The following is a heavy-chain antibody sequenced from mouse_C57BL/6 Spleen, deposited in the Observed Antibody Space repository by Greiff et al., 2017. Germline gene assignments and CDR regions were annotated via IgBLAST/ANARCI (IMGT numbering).Heavy chain of an antibody. CDR2: IRNKANNHAT. Sequence: EVMLVESGGGLVQPGGSMKLSCAASGFTFSDAWMDWVRQSPEKGLEWIAEIRNKANNHATYYAESMKGRFTISRDDSKGSVYLQMNSLRAEDTGIYYCTGVNYVRFAYWGQGTLVTVSA. D-gene: IGHD2-1*01. V-gene: IGHV6-6*01. CDR3: TGVNYVRFAY. CDR1: GFTFSDAW. J-gene: IGHJ3*01.